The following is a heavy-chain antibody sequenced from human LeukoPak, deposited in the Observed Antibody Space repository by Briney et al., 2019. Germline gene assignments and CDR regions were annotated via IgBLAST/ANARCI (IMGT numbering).Heavy chain of an antibody. Sequence: GGPLRLSCAASGFTFSSYSMNWVRQAPGKGLEWVSYISSSSSTIYYADSVKGRFTISRDNAKNSLYLQMNSLRAEDTAVYYCAKDSPAPYDFWSGYFGPGDDGRDYWGQGTLVTVSS. CDR2: ISSSSSTI. CDR3: AKDSPAPYDFWSGYFGPGDDGRDY. CDR1: GFTFSSYS. V-gene: IGHV3-48*04. D-gene: IGHD3-3*01. J-gene: IGHJ4*02.